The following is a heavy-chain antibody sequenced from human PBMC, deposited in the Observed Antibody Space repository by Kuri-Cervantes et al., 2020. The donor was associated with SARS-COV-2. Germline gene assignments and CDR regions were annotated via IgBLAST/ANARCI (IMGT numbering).Heavy chain of an antibody. J-gene: IGHJ5*02. CDR3: ARGGDYSNWFDP. CDR2: INHSGST. CDR1: GDSINSGSHY. Sequence: SETLSLTCTVSGDSINSGSHYWHWIRQPPGKGLEWIGEINHSGSTNYNPSLKSRVTISVDTSKNQFSLKLSSVTAADTAVYYCARGGDYSNWFDPWGQGTLVTVSS. D-gene: IGHD4-11*01. V-gene: IGHV4-39*07.